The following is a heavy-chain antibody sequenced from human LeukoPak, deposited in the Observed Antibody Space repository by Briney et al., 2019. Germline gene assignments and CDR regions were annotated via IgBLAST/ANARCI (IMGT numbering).Heavy chain of an antibody. D-gene: IGHD1-26*01. J-gene: IGHJ4*02. Sequence: GGSLRLSCAASGFTFSSYAMSWVRQAPGKGLEWVSAISGSGGSTYYADSVKGRFTISRDNSKNTLYLQMNSLRAEDTAVYYCANDIVGATRYYFDSWGQGTLVTVSS. CDR3: ANDIVGATRYYFDS. CDR2: ISGSGGST. CDR1: GFTFSSYA. V-gene: IGHV3-23*01.